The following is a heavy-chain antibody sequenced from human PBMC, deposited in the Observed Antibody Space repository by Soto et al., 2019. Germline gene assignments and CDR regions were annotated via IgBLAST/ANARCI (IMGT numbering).Heavy chain of an antibody. V-gene: IGHV3-48*02. D-gene: IGHD3-22*01. CDR2: VSLDSDTI. J-gene: IGHJ6*02. Sequence: PGGSLRLSCRASGYDFRTYSMNWVRQAPGQGLEWIAYVSLDSDTIQYADSVKGRFTISRDDAENSLYLQMDSLRDEDTATYHCARFYCDDVWGRGTTFTVSS. CDR3: ARFYCDDV. CDR1: GYDFRTYS.